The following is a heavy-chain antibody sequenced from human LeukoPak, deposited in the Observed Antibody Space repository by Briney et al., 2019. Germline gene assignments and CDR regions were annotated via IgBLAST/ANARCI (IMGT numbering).Heavy chain of an antibody. CDR3: ARLGSYSPNFDY. J-gene: IGHJ4*02. Sequence: PGGSLRLSCAASGFTFSSYGMHWVRQAPGKGLEWVAVIWYDGSNKYYADSVKGRFTISRDNSKNTLYLQMYSLRAEDTAVYYCARLGSYSPNFDYWGQGTLVTVSS. V-gene: IGHV3-33*01. CDR1: GFTFSSYG. D-gene: IGHD1-26*01. CDR2: IWYDGSNK.